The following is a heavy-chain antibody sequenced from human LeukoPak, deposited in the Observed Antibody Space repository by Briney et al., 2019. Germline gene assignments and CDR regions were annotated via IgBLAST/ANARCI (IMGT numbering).Heavy chain of an antibody. D-gene: IGHD3-16*02. CDR2: IYYSGST. J-gene: IGHJ3*02. V-gene: IGHV4-59*12. Sequence: PSETLSLTCTVSGGSISSYYWSWIRQPPGKGLEWIGYIYYSGSTNYNPSLKSRVTISVDTSKNQFSLKLSSVTAADTAVYYCAREFPTFGGVIVRDHDAFDIWGQGTMVTVSS. CDR3: AREFPTFGGVIVRDHDAFDI. CDR1: GGSISSYY.